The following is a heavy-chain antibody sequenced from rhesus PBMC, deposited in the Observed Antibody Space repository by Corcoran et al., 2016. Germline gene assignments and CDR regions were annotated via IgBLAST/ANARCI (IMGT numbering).Heavy chain of an antibody. V-gene: IGHV4S5*01. CDR3: VRGDNSNYNHHY. Sequence: QLQLQESGPGLVRPSATLSLTCAVSGGSLAGHSWHWIRQPPGKGLEWIGNIGGTTGNTYYNPSLKSRVTTSTDTSTNQFSLKMNSVTAADTAVYYCVRGDNSNYNHHYWGQGVLVTVSS. D-gene: IGHD4-23*01. CDR1: GGSLAGHS. CDR2: IGGTTGNT. J-gene: IGHJ4*01.